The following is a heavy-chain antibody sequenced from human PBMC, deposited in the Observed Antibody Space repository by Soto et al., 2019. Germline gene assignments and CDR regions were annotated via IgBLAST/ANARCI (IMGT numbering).Heavy chain of an antibody. CDR2: INHSGST. Sequence: PSETLSLTCAVYGGSFSGYYWSWIRQPPGKGLEWIGEINHSGSTNYNPSLKSRVTISVDTSKNQFSLKLSSVTAADTAVYYCARVTAMLEWGKPLDYWDRGTLVTVSS. J-gene: IGHJ4*02. CDR3: ARVTAMLEWGKPLDY. V-gene: IGHV4-34*01. D-gene: IGHD5-18*01. CDR1: GGSFSGYY.